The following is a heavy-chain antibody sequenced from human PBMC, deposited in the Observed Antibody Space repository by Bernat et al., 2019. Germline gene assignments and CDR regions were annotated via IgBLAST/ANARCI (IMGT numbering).Heavy chain of an antibody. CDR1: GFTFSDHY. D-gene: IGHD3-16*02. CDR3: ARSCGGVIAGAFDI. V-gene: IGHV3-72*01. CDR2: IRNKPNRYAT. Sequence: EVQLVESGGGLVQPGGSLRLSCAASGFTFSDHYMDWARQAPGKGLEWVGRIRNKPNRYATECDASVKGRFNISRDDSTNTLYLQMNSLKAEDKAVYYCARSCGGVIAGAFDIWGQGTMVTVSS. J-gene: IGHJ3*02.